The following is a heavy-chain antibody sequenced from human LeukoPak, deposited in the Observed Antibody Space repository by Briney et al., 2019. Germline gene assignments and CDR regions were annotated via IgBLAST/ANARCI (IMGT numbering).Heavy chain of an antibody. CDR2: ISYDGSNK. V-gene: IGHV3-30-3*01. CDR3: ARVVDTAMGKPYGMDV. Sequence: GGSLRLSCAASGFTFSSYSMHWVRQAPGKGLEWVAVISYDGSNKYNADSVKGRFTISRDNSKNTLYLQMNSLRAEDTAVYYCARVVDTAMGKPYGMDVWGQGTTVTVSS. D-gene: IGHD5-18*01. CDR1: GFTFSSYS. J-gene: IGHJ6*02.